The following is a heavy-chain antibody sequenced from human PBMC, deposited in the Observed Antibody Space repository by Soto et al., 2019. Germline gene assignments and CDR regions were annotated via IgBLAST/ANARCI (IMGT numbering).Heavy chain of an antibody. V-gene: IGHV3-7*03. D-gene: IGHD3-9*01. J-gene: IGHJ6*03. CDR1: GFTFNNYW. CDR2: IKQDGGTT. Sequence: GGSLRLSCAASGFTFNNYWMTWVRQAPGKGLEWVSNIKQDGGTTNYADSVKGRFTISRDNSKNTLYLQMNSLRAEDTAVYYCAKAGDARYYDILTGYPTFRNYHYYYMDVWGKGTTVTVSS. CDR3: AKAGDARYYDILTGYPTFRNYHYYYMDV.